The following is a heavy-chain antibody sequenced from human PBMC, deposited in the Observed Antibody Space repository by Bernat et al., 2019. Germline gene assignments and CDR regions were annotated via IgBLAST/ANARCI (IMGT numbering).Heavy chain of an antibody. V-gene: IGHV1-2*04. CDR2: INPNSGGT. CDR3: ESTTYDSSGYPIHAFDI. D-gene: IGHD3-22*01. CDR1: GYTFTGYY. Sequence: QVQLVQSGAEVKKPGASVKVSCKASGYTFTGYYMHWVRQAPGQGLEWMGWINPNSGGTNYAQKFQGWVTMTRDTSISTAYMELSRLRSDDTAVYYCESTTYDSSGYPIHAFDIWGQGTMVTVSS. J-gene: IGHJ3*02.